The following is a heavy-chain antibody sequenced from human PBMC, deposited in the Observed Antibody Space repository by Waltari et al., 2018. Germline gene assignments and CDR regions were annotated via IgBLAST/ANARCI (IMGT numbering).Heavy chain of an antibody. CDR3: ASIGNRNAFDI. Sequence: QVQLVESGGGVVQPGRSLRLSCAASGFTFSSYGMHWVRQAPGKGLEWVAVIWYDGSNKYYADSVKGRFTISRDNSKNTLYLQMNSLRAEDTAVYYCASIGNRNAFDIWGQGTMVTVSS. D-gene: IGHD1-26*01. CDR1: GFTFSSYG. V-gene: IGHV3-33*01. J-gene: IGHJ3*02. CDR2: IWYDGSNK.